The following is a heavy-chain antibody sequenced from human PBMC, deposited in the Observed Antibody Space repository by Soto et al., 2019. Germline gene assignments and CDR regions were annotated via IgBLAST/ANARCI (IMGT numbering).Heavy chain of an antibody. Sequence: EVQLVESGGGLEQPGGSLRLSCAASGFTFSSYDMHWVRQATGKGLEWVSAIGTAGDTYYPGSVKGRFTISRENAKNSLYLQMNSLRAGDTAVYYCARDRSKYDMDVWGQGTTVTVSS. CDR2: IGTAGDT. CDR1: GFTFSSYD. J-gene: IGHJ6*02. D-gene: IGHD2-15*01. V-gene: IGHV3-13*01. CDR3: ARDRSKYDMDV.